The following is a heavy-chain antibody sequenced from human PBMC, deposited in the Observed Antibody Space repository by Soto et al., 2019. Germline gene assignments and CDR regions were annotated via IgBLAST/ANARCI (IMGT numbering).Heavy chain of an antibody. CDR2: IYYSGST. Sequence: QVQLQESGPGLVKPSQTLSLTCTVSGGSISSGDYYWGWIRQPPGKGLEWTGYIYYSGSTYYNPSLKSRVTISVDTSKNKFSLKLSSVTAADTAVYYCATYGDYYYSSQDAFDIWGQGTMVAVSS. V-gene: IGHV4-30-4*01. CDR1: GGSISSGDYY. D-gene: IGHD3-22*01. J-gene: IGHJ3*02. CDR3: ATYGDYYYSSQDAFDI.